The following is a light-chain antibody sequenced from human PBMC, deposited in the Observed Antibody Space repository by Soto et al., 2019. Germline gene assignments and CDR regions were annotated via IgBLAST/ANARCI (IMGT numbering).Light chain of an antibody. J-gene: IGKJ2*01. CDR3: QQYNNWPYT. V-gene: IGKV3-15*01. Sequence: IVMTQSPDTLPVSPGARANLSCRATQRVSTNLAWYQQKPGQAPRLLIYAASSRATGVPDRVSGSGSGTEFPLTISSLQSEDFALYYCQQYNNWPYTCGQGTRLEVK. CDR2: AAS. CDR1: QRVSTN.